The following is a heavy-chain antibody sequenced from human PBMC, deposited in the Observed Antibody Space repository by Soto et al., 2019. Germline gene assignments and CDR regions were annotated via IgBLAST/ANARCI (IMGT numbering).Heavy chain of an antibody. Sequence: GGSLRLSCAASGFTFNSYGMHWVRQAPGEGLEWVAVISDDGRKQFYADSVKGRFTISRDDSKDTLYLQMNSLRADDTAVYYCAKDRGRGYSYRPLDNQWGQGILVGVSA. J-gene: IGHJ4*02. D-gene: IGHD5-18*01. CDR3: AKDRGRGYSYRPLDNQ. V-gene: IGHV3-30*18. CDR1: GFTFNSYG. CDR2: ISDDGRKQ.